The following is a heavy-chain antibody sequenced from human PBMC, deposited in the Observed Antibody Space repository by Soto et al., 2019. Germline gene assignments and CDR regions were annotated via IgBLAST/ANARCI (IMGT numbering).Heavy chain of an antibody. D-gene: IGHD2-15*01. Sequence: ASVKVSCKASGYIFTAYSMHWVRQAPGQGLEWMGVVNPSGGSTNYAQRFQGRITMTRDTSTSTVYMDLKFLTSEDTAVYYCAREENCSDGVCYSEYFQRWGQGTLVTVSS. V-gene: IGHV1-46*01. CDR2: VNPSGGST. CDR1: GYIFTAYS. J-gene: IGHJ1*01. CDR3: AREENCSDGVCYSEYFQR.